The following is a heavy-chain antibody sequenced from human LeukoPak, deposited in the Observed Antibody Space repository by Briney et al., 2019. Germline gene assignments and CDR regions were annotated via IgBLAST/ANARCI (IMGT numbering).Heavy chain of an antibody. CDR1: EYXFTNYW. J-gene: IGHJ1*01. Sequence: GESLKISCNGSEYXFTNYWICWVRQMPGKGLGWMGIIYPGDSDTRYSPSFQGQVTISADKSISTAYLQWSSLKASDTAMYFCATYAGSYSKYFQHWGQGTLVTVSS. CDR3: ATYAGSYSKYFQH. CDR2: IYPGDSDT. D-gene: IGHD3-10*01. V-gene: IGHV5-51*01.